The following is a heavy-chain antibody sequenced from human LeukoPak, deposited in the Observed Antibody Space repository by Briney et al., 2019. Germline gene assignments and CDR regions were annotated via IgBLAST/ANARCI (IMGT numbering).Heavy chain of an antibody. J-gene: IGHJ6*02. CDR1: GGTFSSYA. Sequence: SVKVSYKASGGTFSSYAISWVRQAPGQGLEWMGRIIPIFGIANYAQKFQGRVTITADKSTSTAYMELSSLRSEDTAVYYCARPTLRFLEWFPRPLYYYGMDVWGQGTTVTVSS. D-gene: IGHD3-3*01. CDR2: IIPIFGIA. CDR3: ARPTLRFLEWFPRPLYYYGMDV. V-gene: IGHV1-69*04.